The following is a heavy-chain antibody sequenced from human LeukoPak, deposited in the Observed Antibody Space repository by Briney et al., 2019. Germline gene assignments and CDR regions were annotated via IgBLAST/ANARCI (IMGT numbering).Heavy chain of an antibody. V-gene: IGHV3-21*04. CDR1: GFIFSHYS. CDR3: ARDAVLRNIAAAGYFDY. D-gene: IGHD6-13*01. Sequence: GGSLRLSCAASGFIFSHYSMNWVRQAPGKGLEWVSSISGSSSYIYYADSVKGRLTISRDNAKNSLYPQMNSLRAEDTALYYCARDAVLRNIAAAGYFDYCGQGTLVTVSS. CDR2: ISGSSSYI. J-gene: IGHJ4*02.